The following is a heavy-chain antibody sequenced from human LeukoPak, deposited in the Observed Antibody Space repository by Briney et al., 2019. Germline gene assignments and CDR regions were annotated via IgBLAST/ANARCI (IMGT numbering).Heavy chain of an antibody. CDR3: ALIGVVIPPDTYDV. J-gene: IGHJ3*01. V-gene: IGHV3-30*02. CDR2: IRYDGSDS. Sequence: GGSLRLSCSAFGFTFGDYAFHWVRQAPGKGLEWLAFIRYDGSDSYYADSVKGRFTISRDNSKKTLYLQMDSLRTEDTAFYYCALIGVVIPPDTYDVWGQGTLVTDSS. D-gene: IGHD2-21*01. CDR1: GFTFGDYA.